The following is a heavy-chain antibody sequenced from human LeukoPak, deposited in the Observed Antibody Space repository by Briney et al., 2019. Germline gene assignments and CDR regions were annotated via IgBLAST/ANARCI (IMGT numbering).Heavy chain of an antibody. J-gene: IGHJ4*02. V-gene: IGHV3-53*05. Sequence: GGXXRLSCAASGFTVSSNYMSWVRQAPGKGLEWVSVIYSGGSTYYTDSVKGRFTISRDNSKNTLYLQMNSLRAEDTAVYYCARTNWNDADYWGQGTLVTVSS. D-gene: IGHD1-1*01. CDR1: GFTVSSNY. CDR3: ARTNWNDADY. CDR2: IYSGGST.